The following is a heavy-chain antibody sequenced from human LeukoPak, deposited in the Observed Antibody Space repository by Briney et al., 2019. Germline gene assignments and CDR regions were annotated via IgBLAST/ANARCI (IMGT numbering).Heavy chain of an antibody. D-gene: IGHD3-3*01. CDR2: INPSGGST. CDR1: GYTFTSYY. V-gene: IGHV1-46*01. J-gene: IGHJ6*03. Sequence: ASVKVSCKASGYTFTSYYMHWVRQAPEQGLEWMGIINPSGGSTSYAQKFQGRVTMTRDMSTSTVYMELSSLRSEDTAVYYCARDPGVVSGDKPTYYYYMDVWGKGTTVTVSS. CDR3: ARDPGVVSGDKPTYYYYMDV.